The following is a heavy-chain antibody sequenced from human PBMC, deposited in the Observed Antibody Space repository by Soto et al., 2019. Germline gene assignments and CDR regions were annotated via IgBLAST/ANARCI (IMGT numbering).Heavy chain of an antibody. CDR3: ARQRLAGSSPNGMDV. D-gene: IGHD3-3*02. CDR1: GYSFTTYW. J-gene: IGHJ6*02. Sequence: PGESLKISCKGVGYSFTTYWIGWVRQMPGKGLEWMAMIYPGNSDTRYSPYFHGQVTISADKSVSTAYLPWSSLKASDTAMYYCARQRLAGSSPNGMDVWGQGTTVTVSS. V-gene: IGHV5-51*01. CDR2: IYPGNSDT.